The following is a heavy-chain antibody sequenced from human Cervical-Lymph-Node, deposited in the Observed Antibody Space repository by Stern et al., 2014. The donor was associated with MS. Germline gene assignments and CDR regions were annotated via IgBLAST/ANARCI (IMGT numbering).Heavy chain of an antibody. J-gene: IGHJ4*02. D-gene: IGHD6-19*01. CDR3: ARSYGAVAGTGSDY. CDR1: GGTFSSYA. Sequence: VQLVQSGAEVKKPGSSVKVSCKASGGTFSSYAIRWVRQDPGQGLEWMGGISPIFGTANYAQKFQGRVTITADESTSTAYMELSSLRSEDTAVYYCARSYGAVAGTGSDYWGQGTLVTVSS. V-gene: IGHV1-69*01. CDR2: ISPIFGTA.